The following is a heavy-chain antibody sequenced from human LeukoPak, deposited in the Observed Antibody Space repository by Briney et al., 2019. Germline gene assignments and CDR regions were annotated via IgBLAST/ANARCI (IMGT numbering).Heavy chain of an antibody. CDR1: GYTFTTHP. CDR2: ISNYNGDT. Sequence: GASVKVSCKASGYTFTTHPINWVRQAPGQGLEWMGWISNYNGDTTYAQKFQGRVTMTTDTSTNTAYMELRSLTSDDTAIYYCARATYYDILTGLNYWGQGTLVTVSP. J-gene: IGHJ4*02. CDR3: ARATYYDILTGLNY. V-gene: IGHV1-18*01. D-gene: IGHD3-9*01.